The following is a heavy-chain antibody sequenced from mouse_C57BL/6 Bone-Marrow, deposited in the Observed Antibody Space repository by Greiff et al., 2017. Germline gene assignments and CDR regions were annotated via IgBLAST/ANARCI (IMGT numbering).Heavy chain of an antibody. CDR1: GYTFTDHT. V-gene: IGHV1-78*01. CDR2: IYPRDGST. CDR3: ARTFYYYGSSSYYYAMDY. Sequence: QVQLQQSDAELVKPGASVKISCKVSGYTFTDHTIHWMKQRPEQGLEWIGYIYPRDGSTKYNEKFKGKATLTADKSSSTAYMQLNSLTSEDSAVYFCARTFYYYGSSSYYYAMDYWGQGTSVTVSS. D-gene: IGHD1-1*01. J-gene: IGHJ4*01.